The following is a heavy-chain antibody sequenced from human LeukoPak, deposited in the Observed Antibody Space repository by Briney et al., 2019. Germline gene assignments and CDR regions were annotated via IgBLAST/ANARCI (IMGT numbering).Heavy chain of an antibody. CDR1: GYGFTAYP. J-gene: IGHJ1*01. CDR3: ARGMDAEAFQN. V-gene: IGHV1-2*02. CDR2: MNPHSGET. Sequence: GASVKVSCKTSGYGFTAYPLHWVRQAPGQGLEWLGWMNPHSGETNNAQKFQGRVTMTRDTSISVAYMQLSSLRSDDTAVYYCARGMDAEAFQNWGQGTLVTVSS. D-gene: IGHD2-2*03.